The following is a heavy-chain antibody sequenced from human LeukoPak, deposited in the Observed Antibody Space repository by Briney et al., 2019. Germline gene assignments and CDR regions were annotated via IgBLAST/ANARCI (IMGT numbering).Heavy chain of an antibody. CDR2: ISGSGLTT. Sequence: PGGSLRLSCAASGFTFTSQAMSWVRQAPGKGLEWVSAISGSGLTTYYADSVKGRFTISRDNSKNTLYLQTNSLRAEDTAVYYCAKDRRKSSAAGPDYWGQGMLVTVSS. D-gene: IGHD6-13*01. J-gene: IGHJ4*02. V-gene: IGHV3-23*01. CDR1: GFTFTSQA. CDR3: AKDRRKSSAAGPDY.